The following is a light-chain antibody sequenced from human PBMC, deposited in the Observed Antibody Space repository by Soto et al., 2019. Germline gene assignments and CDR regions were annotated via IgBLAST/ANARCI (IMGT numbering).Light chain of an antibody. Sequence: QAVVTQPASVSGSPGQSITISCAGSISDVGSSNLVSWYQQHPGKVPKLIIYEGNRRPSGVSSRFSGSNSGKTASLTISGLQAEDEADYYCFSFTSTNTHVFGSGTQLTVL. CDR1: ISDVGSSNL. J-gene: IGLJ7*01. CDR3: FSFTSTNTHV. V-gene: IGLV2-23*01. CDR2: EGN.